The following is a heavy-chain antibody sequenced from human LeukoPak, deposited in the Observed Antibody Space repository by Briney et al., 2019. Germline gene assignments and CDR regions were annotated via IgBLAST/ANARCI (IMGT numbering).Heavy chain of an antibody. V-gene: IGHV1-8*01. D-gene: IGHD2-2*01. CDR2: MNPNSGNT. J-gene: IGHJ5*02. Sequence: ASVKVSCKASGYTFTSYDINWVRQATGQGLEWMGWMNPNSGNTGYAQKFQGRVTMTRNTSITTAYMELSSLRSEDTAVYYCVSLVPAANYGSFWFDPWGQGTLVTVSS. CDR1: GYTFTSYD. CDR3: VSLVPAANYGSFWFDP.